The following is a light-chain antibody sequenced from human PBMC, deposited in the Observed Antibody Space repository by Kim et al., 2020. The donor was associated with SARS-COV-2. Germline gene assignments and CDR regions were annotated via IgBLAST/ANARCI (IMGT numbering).Light chain of an antibody. Sequence: GQTVIISCTRSSGSIVSDFVQWFQQRPGSSPTTVIYEDHKRPSGVPDRFSGSVDSSSDSASLTISGLRTEDEADYYCQSYDDDIWVFGGGTQLTVL. J-gene: IGLJ3*02. CDR2: EDH. V-gene: IGLV6-57*01. CDR3: QSYDDDIWV. CDR1: SGSIVSDF.